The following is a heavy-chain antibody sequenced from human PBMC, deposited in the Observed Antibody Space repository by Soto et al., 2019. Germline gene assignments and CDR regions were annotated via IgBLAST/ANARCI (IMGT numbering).Heavy chain of an antibody. D-gene: IGHD5-12*01. Sequence: EVQLLESGGGAVQPGGSRRLSCAASGFMFDSFVMNWVRQAPGKGLECVSSITTHGATYYADSVKGRFSISRHNAKNTRYLQMCSLNAEDETVYYWARSRGSSGYDPLDWGRGPLVTVSS. J-gene: IGHJ4*02. CDR3: ARSRGSSGYDPLD. V-gene: IGHV3-23*01. CDR2: ITTHGAT. CDR1: GFMFDSFV.